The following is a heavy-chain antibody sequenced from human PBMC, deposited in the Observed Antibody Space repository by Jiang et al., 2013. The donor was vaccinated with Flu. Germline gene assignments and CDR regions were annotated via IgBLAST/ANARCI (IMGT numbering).Heavy chain of an antibody. V-gene: IGHV4-30-4*01. J-gene: IGHJ4*02. CDR3: ACHPPYYYSSTDY. CDR2: IYQSGST. Sequence: GSGLVKPSQTLSLTCTVSGGSISSYDYCWSWIRQTPGKGLEWIGYIYQSGSTYYNPSLKSRVTISVDTSKNQFSLKLSSMTAADTAVYYCACHPPYYYSSTDYWGRGTLVTVSS. CDR1: GGSISSYDYC. D-gene: IGHD3-22*01.